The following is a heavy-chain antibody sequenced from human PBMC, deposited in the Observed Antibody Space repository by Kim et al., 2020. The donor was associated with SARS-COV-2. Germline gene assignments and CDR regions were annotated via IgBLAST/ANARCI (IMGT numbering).Heavy chain of an antibody. V-gene: IGHV4-34*01. Sequence: SETLSLTCAVYGGSFSGYYWSWIRQPPGKGLEWIGEINHSGSTNYNPSLKSRVTISVDTSKNQFSLQLSSVIAADTAVYYCARGLRFTVVVVAATPGGRVAGFEYWGQGTLVTVSS. CDR3: ARGLRFTVVVVAATPGGRVAGFEY. CDR2: INHSGST. CDR1: GGSFSGYY. D-gene: IGHD2-15*01. J-gene: IGHJ4*02.